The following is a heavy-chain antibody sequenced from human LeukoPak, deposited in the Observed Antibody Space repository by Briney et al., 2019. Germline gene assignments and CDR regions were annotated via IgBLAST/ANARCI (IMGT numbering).Heavy chain of an antibody. CDR3: ARHGYTASHYFLDF. CDR1: SGSINSYY. J-gene: IGHJ4*02. CDR2: IYTTVKT. D-gene: IGHD3-16*01. Sequence: PSETLSLTCTVSSGSINSYYCGCVRQPAGRGLEWIGRIYTTVKTDYNTSLKSRLTISVDTSKTQFSLNLGSVTAADTAIYYCARHGYTASHYFLDFWSQGTLVTVSS. V-gene: IGHV4-4*07.